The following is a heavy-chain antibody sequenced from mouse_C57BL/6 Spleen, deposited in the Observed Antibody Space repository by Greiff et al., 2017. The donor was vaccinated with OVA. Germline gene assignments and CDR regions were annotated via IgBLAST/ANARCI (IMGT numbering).Heavy chain of an antibody. CDR3: ARERYDSNYFDY. V-gene: IGHV1-9*01. D-gene: IGHD2-4*01. CDR2: ILPGSGST. J-gene: IGHJ2*01. CDR1: GYTFTGYW. Sequence: VQLQQSGAELMKPGASVKLSCKATGYTFTGYWIEWVKQRPGHGLEWIGEILPGSGSTNYYEKFKGKATFTADTSSNTAYMQLSSLTTEDSAIYYCARERYDSNYFDYWGQGTTLTVSS.